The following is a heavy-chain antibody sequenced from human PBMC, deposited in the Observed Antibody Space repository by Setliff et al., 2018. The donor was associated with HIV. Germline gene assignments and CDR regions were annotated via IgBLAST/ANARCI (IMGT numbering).Heavy chain of an antibody. D-gene: IGHD3-10*01. CDR1: GYTFTSYA. Sequence: VASVKVSCKASGYTFTSYAVHWVRQAPGQRLEWMGWINAGNGNTKYSQKFQGRVTITRDTSASTAYMELSSLRSEDTAVYYCAREGKFRYYYYMDVWGKGTTVTVSS. J-gene: IGHJ6*03. V-gene: IGHV1-3*01. CDR3: AREGKFRYYYYMDV. CDR2: INAGNGNT.